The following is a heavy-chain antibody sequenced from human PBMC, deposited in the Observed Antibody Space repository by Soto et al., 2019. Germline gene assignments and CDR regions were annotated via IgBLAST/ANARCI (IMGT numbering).Heavy chain of an antibody. J-gene: IGHJ4*02. D-gene: IGHD6-19*01. CDR3: AKDRGGSGWSTLDH. CDR1: GFSFSYFA. Sequence: EVQLLESGGSLVHPGGSLRLSCAASGFSFSYFAMSWVRQAPGKGLEWVAAISGSGGNTYYADSVKGRFTISRDNSKNTLFLKMNSLRDEDTGVYYCAKDRGGSGWSTLDHWGQGTLVTVSS. V-gene: IGHV3-23*01. CDR2: ISGSGGNT.